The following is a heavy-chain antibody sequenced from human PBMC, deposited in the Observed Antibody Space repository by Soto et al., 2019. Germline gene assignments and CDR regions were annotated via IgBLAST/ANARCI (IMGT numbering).Heavy chain of an antibody. V-gene: IGHV1-69*12. J-gene: IGHJ6*02. D-gene: IGHD3-22*01. CDR2: IIPIFGTA. CDR3: ARIVSGPEPKRGRRGMDV. CDR1: GGTFSSYA. Sequence: QVQLVQSGAEVKKPGSSVKVSCPASGGTFSSYAIRWVRQAPGQGLAWMGGIIPIFGTAHYAQKFQGRVTITADESTSTAYMELSSQRSEDTAVYYCARIVSGPEPKRGRRGMDVGGQGTTVTVSS.